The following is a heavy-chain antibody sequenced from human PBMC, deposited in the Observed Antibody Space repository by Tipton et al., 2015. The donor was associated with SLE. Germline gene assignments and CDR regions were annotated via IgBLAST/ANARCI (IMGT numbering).Heavy chain of an antibody. J-gene: IGHJ3*02. D-gene: IGHD6-13*01. Sequence: LRLSCAVYGGSFSGYYWSWIRQPPGKGLEWIGEINHSGSTNYNPSLKSRVTISVDTSKNQFSLKLSSVTAADTAVYYCARGDSSTGYIWGQGTMVTVSS. V-gene: IGHV4-34*01. CDR2: INHSGST. CDR1: GGSFSGYY. CDR3: ARGDSSTGYI.